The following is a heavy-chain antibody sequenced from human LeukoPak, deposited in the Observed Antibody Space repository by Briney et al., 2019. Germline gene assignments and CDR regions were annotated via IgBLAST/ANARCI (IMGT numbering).Heavy chain of an antibody. D-gene: IGHD2-2*01. J-gene: IGHJ4*02. CDR3: ARETYCTSTRCPIGDHFDY. V-gene: IGHV3-66*01. Sequence: GGSPRLSCAASGFTVSSNYMSWARQAPGKGLEWVSVIYSGGSTYYADSVKGRFTISRDNSKNTLYLQMNSLRAEDTAVYYCARETYCTSTRCPIGDHFDYWGQGTLVTVSS. CDR1: GFTVSSNY. CDR2: IYSGGST.